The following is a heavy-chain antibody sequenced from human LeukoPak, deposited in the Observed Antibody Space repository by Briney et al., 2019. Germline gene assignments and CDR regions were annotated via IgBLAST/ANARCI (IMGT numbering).Heavy chain of an antibody. D-gene: IGHD3-16*02. CDR1: GGSINNYY. J-gene: IGHJ4*02. CDR3: ARDVDEGELSSFEY. Sequence: SETLSLTCTVSGGSINNYYWSWIRQPPGKGLEWIGYIYYSGNTNHNPSLKSRVTISVDTSKKQVSLRLSSVTAADTAMYYCARDVDEGELSSFEYWGQGILVTVSS. CDR2: IYYSGNT. V-gene: IGHV4-59*12.